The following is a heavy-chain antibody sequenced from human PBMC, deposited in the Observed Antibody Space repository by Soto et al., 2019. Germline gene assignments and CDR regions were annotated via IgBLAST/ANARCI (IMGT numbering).Heavy chain of an antibody. V-gene: IGHV3-66*01. CDR3: ARVEGYGDSWGR. CDR2: IYFGNTT. D-gene: IGHD4-17*01. CDR1: GFTVSSNY. Sequence: EVQLVESGGGLVQPGGSLRLSCAASGFTVSSNYMTWVRQAPGKGLEWVSVIYFGNTTYYADSVKGRFTISRDNSKNTLYLQMHSLRAEDTAVYYCARVEGYGDSWGRWGQGTLVTVSS. J-gene: IGHJ4*02.